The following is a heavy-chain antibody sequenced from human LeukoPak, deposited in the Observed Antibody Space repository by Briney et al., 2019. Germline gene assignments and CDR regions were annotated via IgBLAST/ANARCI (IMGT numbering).Heavy chain of an antibody. CDR3: ARDIDRVFNWFDP. CDR2: IYPGDSDT. V-gene: IGHV5-51*01. CDR1: GYSFTSYW. Sequence: GESLKISCQGSGYSFTSYWIGWVRQMPGKGLEWMGIIYPGDSDTRYSPSFQGQVTISADKSISTAYLQWSSLKASDTAMYYCARDIDRVFNWFDPWGQGTLVTVSS. J-gene: IGHJ5*02. D-gene: IGHD6-13*01.